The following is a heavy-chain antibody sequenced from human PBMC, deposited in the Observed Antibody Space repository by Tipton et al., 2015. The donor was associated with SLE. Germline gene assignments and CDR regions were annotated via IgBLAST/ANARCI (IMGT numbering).Heavy chain of an antibody. V-gene: IGHV4-34*01. D-gene: IGHD5-12*01. CDR2: INPRGGT. CDR3: ARRGRDRTWIYNAFDI. Sequence: TLSLTCSIYGGSFSDYYWSWIRQPPGEGLEWIGEINPRGGTGYNPSLKSRVTISEDTSKNQFSLKLSSVTAADTAVYYCARRGRDRTWIYNAFDIWGQGTMVTVSS. J-gene: IGHJ3*02. CDR1: GGSFSDYY.